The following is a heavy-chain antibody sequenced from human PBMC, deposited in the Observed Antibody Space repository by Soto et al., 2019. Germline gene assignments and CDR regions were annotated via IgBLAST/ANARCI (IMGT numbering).Heavy chain of an antibody. J-gene: IGHJ6*02. V-gene: IGHV3-53*01. CDR3: ARGGMSYFYWFPWYYGMEV. Sequence: GGSLRLCCPSSGFTVSSNYMIWVGQAPGKGMEWVSVIYSRGSTYYADSVKGRFTISRDNSKNTLYLQMNSPRDEDTAVYYCARGGMSYFYWFPWYYGMEVWGQGTTVTVSS. CDR1: GFTVSSNY. D-gene: IGHD3-9*01. CDR2: IYSRGST.